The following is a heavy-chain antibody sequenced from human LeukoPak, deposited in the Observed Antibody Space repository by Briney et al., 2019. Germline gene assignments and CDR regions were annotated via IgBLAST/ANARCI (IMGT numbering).Heavy chain of an antibody. CDR1: GYTFTNFG. Sequence: ASVNVSFKASGYTFTNFGISWARQAPGQGPGWMREFSVYNGNSNYAQNLQGRVTMTTDTSTSTAYMELRSLRSDDTAVYYCARAGGWAREDYKADAFHIWGQGTMVTVST. J-gene: IGHJ3*02. CDR3: ARAGGWAREDYKADAFHI. CDR2: FSVYNGNS. D-gene: IGHD6-19*01. V-gene: IGHV1-18*04.